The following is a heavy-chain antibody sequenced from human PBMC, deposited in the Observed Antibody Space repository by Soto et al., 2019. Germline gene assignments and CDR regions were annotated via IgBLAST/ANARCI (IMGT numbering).Heavy chain of an antibody. CDR1: GFIFDVYA. D-gene: IGHD6-13*01. J-gene: IGHJ4*02. CDR2: ISWNSGSI. CDR3: ARECSAGKGSASGV. V-gene: IGHV3-9*01. Sequence: GGSLRLSCAASGFIFDVYAMHWVRQAPGKGLEWGSRISWNSGSIGYADSVKGGFTISRDNARNPLYLQMSSLRAGDTAVYYWARECSAGKGSASGVRGQGHLGTLAS.